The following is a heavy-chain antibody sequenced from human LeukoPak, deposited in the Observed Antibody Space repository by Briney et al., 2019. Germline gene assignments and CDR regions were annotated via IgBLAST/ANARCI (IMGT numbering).Heavy chain of an antibody. J-gene: IGHJ4*02. V-gene: IGHV7-4-1*02. CDR1: GYTFTGYY. D-gene: IGHD1-14*01. Sequence: ASVKVSCKASGYTFTGYYMHWVRQAPGQGLEWMGWINTNTGNPTYAQGFTGRFVFSLDTSVSTAYLQISSLKAEDTAVYYCARDMFPPFRTHLADYWGQGTLVTVSS. CDR3: ARDMFPPFRTHLADY. CDR2: INTNTGNP.